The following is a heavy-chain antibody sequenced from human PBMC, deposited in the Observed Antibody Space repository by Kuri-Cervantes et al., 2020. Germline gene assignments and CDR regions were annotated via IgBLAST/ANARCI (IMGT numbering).Heavy chain of an antibody. J-gene: IGHJ4*02. CDR3: ARVDYGDYVGGDY. Sequence: ASVKVSCKASGGTFSSYAISWVRQAPGQGLEWMGWISAYNGNTNYAQKLQGRVTMTTDTSTSTAYMELRSLRSDDTAVYYCARVDYGDYVGGDYWGQGTLVTVSS. V-gene: IGHV1-18*01. D-gene: IGHD4-17*01. CDR1: GGTFSSYA. CDR2: ISAYNGNT.